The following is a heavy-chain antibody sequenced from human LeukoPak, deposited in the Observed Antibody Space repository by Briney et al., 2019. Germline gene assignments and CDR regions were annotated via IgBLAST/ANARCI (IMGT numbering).Heavy chain of an antibody. CDR1: GFTFSSYW. J-gene: IGHJ4*02. CDR3: ARERIAAAGTGFDH. Sequence: GGSLRLSCAASGFTFSSYWMHWVRQAPGKGLVWVSRINSDGSSTSYADSVKGRFTISRDNAKNTLYLQMNSLRAEDTAVYYCARERIAAAGTGFDHWGQGTLVTVSS. V-gene: IGHV3-74*01. D-gene: IGHD6-13*01. CDR2: INSDGSST.